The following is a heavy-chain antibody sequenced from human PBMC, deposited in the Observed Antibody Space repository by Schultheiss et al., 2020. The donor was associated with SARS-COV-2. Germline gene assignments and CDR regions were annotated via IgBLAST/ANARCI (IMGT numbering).Heavy chain of an antibody. V-gene: IGHV3-72*01. CDR1: GFTFSNAW. Sequence: GGSLRLSCAASGFTFSNAWMSWVRQAPGKGLEWVGRSRPKANSYTTEYAASVKGRFTISRDDSKNSMYLQMNSLRIEDTAVYYCARDSGSRDNSAFDLWGQGTMVTVSS. CDR3: ARDSGSRDNSAFDL. CDR2: SRPKANSYTT. D-gene: IGHD5-24*01. J-gene: IGHJ3*01.